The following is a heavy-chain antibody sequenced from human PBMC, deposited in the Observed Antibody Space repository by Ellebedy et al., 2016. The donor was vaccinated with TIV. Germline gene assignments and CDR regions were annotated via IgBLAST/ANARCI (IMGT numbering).Heavy chain of an antibody. CDR1: GYTFTSYG. V-gene: IGHV1-18*01. CDR3: ARDWVGATRGWFDP. D-gene: IGHD1-26*01. CDR2: ISAYNGNT. J-gene: IGHJ5*02. Sequence: ASVKVSCXASGYTFTSYGISWVRQAPGQGLEWMGWISAYNGNTNYAQKLQGRVTMTTDTSTSTAYMELRSLRSDDTAVYYCARDWVGATRGWFDPWGQGTLVTVSS.